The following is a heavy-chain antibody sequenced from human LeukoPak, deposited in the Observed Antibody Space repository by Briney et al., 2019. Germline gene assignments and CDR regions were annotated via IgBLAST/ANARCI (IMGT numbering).Heavy chain of an antibody. CDR2: ISYDGSNK. D-gene: IGHD1-7*01. Sequence: GRSLRLSCAASGFTFSSYGMHWVRQAPGKGLEWVAVISYDGSNKYYADSVKGRFTISRDNSKNTLYLQMNSLRAEDTAVYYCAKGRETTRPPQDVWGQGTTVTVSS. CDR3: AKGRETTRPPQDV. J-gene: IGHJ6*02. V-gene: IGHV3-30*18. CDR1: GFTFSSYG.